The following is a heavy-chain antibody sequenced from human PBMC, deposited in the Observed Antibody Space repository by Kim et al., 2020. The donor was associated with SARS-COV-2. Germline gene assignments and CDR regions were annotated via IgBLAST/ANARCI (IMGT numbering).Heavy chain of an antibody. V-gene: IGHV1-69*13. J-gene: IGHJ6*02. CDR3: ARAGDFWSGYYQVWGDYYYYYGMDV. Sequence: SVKVSCKASGGTFSSYAISWVRQAPGQGLEWMGGIIPIFGTANYAQKFQGRVTITADESTSTAYMELSSLRSEDTAVYYCARAGDFWSGYYQVWGDYYYYYGMDVWGQGTTVTVSS. CDR2: IIPIFGTA. D-gene: IGHD3-3*01. CDR1: GGTFSSYA.